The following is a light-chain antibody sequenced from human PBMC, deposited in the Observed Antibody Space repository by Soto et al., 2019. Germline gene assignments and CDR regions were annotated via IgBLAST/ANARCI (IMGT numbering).Light chain of an antibody. CDR2: GAS. CDR1: QSVSSSY. Sequence: EIMLPPSPGPLSLSPAETATLSFSASQSVSSSYLAWYQQKPGQAPKLLIYGASSWATGVPDRFSGSGSGTDFTLTISSLEPEDFAVYYCQQYDSSPWTFGQGTKVDIK. CDR3: QQYDSSPWT. V-gene: IGKV3-20*01. J-gene: IGKJ1*01.